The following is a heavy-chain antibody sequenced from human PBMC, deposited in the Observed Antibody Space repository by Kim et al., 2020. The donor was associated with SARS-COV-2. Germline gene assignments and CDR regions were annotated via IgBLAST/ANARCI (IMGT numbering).Heavy chain of an antibody. CDR2: ISSSSSYI. J-gene: IGHJ4*02. CDR1: GFTFSSYS. V-gene: IGHV3-21*01. CDR3: AREDRGDSSRPLDY. D-gene: IGHD6-13*01. Sequence: GGSLRLSCAASGFTFSSYSMNWVRQAPGKGLEWVSSISSSSSYIYYADSVKGRFTISRDNAKNSLYLQMNSLRAEDTAVYYCAREDRGDSSRPLDYWGQGTLVTVSS.